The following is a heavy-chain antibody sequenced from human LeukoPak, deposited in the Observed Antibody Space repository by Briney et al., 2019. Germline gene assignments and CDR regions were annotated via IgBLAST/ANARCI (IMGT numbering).Heavy chain of an antibody. CDR3: ARGILGRGYFDL. CDR2: VKYSGST. J-gene: IGHJ2*01. V-gene: IGHV4-34*01. CDR1: GGSFSDYC. Sequence: KPSETLSLTCAVYGGSFSDYCWSWIRQTPGEGLQWIGGVKYSGSTDYNPSLESRVTMSVDTSKNQFSLKLSSVTAADTAVYYCARGILGRGYFDLWGRGTLVSVSS. D-gene: IGHD3-16*01.